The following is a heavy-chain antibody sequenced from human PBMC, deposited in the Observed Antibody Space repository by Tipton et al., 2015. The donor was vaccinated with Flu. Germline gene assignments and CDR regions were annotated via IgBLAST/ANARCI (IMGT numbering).Heavy chain of an antibody. J-gene: IGHJ4*02. D-gene: IGHD3-10*01. CDR2: IYSSGST. V-gene: IGHV4-4*07. Sequence: TLSLTCTVSGGSLSSYYWSWIRQPAGKGLEWIGRIYSSGSTKYNSSLKSRVTMSVDTSKNQFTLKLSSVTAADTAVYYCARGSGSGTYVIFEYWAQGTLVTVPS. CDR3: ARGSGSGTYVIFEY. CDR1: GGSLSSYY.